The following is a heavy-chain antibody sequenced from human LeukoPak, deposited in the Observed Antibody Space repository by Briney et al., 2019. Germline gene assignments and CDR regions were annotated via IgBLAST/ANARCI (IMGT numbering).Heavy chain of an antibody. D-gene: IGHD4-17*01. CDR1: GFTFSSYA. CDR2: ISSSSSYI. J-gene: IGHJ4*02. CDR3: ARDRTTVTTFDY. V-gene: IGHV3-21*01. Sequence: GGSLRLSCAASGFTFSSYAMHWVRQAPGKGLEWVSSISSSSSYIYYADSVKGRFTISRDNAKNSLYLQMNTLRAEDTAVYYCARDRTTVTTFDYWGQGTLVTVSS.